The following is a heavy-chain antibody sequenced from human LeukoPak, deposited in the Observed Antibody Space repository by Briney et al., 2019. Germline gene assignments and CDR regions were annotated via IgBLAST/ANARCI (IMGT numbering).Heavy chain of an antibody. Sequence: PSETLSLTCAVSAGSITSFYWSWIRQPPGKGLEWIGNTYYSGNTNYNPSLKSRVTISVDTSKNQVSLKLTSVTTADTAVYYCARWTQVWLRGGQTGAFDIWGQGTMVTVSS. V-gene: IGHV4-59*01. CDR1: AGSITSFY. D-gene: IGHD5-18*01. J-gene: IGHJ3*02. CDR3: ARWTQVWLRGGQTGAFDI. CDR2: TYYSGNT.